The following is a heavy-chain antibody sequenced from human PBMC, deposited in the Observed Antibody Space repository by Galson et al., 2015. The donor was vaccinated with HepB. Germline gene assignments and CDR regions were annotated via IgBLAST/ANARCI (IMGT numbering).Heavy chain of an antibody. V-gene: IGHV3-33*01. CDR3: ARDLGGMGYCSSTSCPKDAFDI. CDR2: IWYDGSNK. CDR1: GFTFSSYG. D-gene: IGHD2-2*01. J-gene: IGHJ3*02. Sequence: SLRLSCAASGFTFSSYGMHWVRQAPGKGLEWVAVIWYDGSNKYYADSVKGRFTISRDNSKNTLYLQMNSLRVEDTAVYYCARDLGGMGYCSSTSCPKDAFDIWGQGTMVTVSS.